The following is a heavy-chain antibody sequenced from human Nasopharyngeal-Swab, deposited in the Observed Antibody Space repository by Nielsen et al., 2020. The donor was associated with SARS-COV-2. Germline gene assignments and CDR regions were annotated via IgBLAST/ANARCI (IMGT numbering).Heavy chain of an antibody. V-gene: IGHV3-13*01. CDR2: IGTAGDT. CDR3: AKAGAGSWYGDY. CDR1: GFTFSSYD. D-gene: IGHD6-13*01. Sequence: GGSLRLSCAASGFTFSSYDMHWVRQATGKGLEWVSAIGTAGDTYYPDSVKGRFTISRDNSKNTLYLQMNSLRAEDTAVYYCAKAGAGSWYGDYWGQGTLVTVSS. J-gene: IGHJ4*02.